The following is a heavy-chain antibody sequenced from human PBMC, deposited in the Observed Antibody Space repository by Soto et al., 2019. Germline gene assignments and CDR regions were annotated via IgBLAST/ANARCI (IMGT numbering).Heavy chain of an antibody. D-gene: IGHD2-15*01. CDR3: ARASVGPPGGGSWTMPFDF. CDR1: GGSVSSYY. J-gene: IGHJ4*03. Sequence: PSETLALTCTVSGGSVSSYYWNWIRQHAGKGMEWIGRIYTGGSTNYNHSLKSRVTLSVDTSKNQFSLRLTSVTAADTAVYYCARASVGPPGGGSWTMPFDFWGHGTLVADSS. V-gene: IGHV4-4*07. CDR2: IYTGGST.